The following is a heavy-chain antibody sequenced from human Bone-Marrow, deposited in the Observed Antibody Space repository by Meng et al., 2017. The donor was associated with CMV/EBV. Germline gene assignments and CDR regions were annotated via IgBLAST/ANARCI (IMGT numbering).Heavy chain of an antibody. CDR3: ARHIVVQAPDFDY. Sequence: SETLSLTCTVSGGSISSSTYYWGWIRQPPGKGLEWIGSIDYSGSTYYNPSRKSRVTISVDTSKNQFSMKLSSVTAADTAVYYCARHIVVQAPDFDYWGQGTLVTVSS. V-gene: IGHV4-39*01. CDR2: IDYSGST. J-gene: IGHJ4*02. CDR1: GGSISSSTYY. D-gene: IGHD2-2*01.